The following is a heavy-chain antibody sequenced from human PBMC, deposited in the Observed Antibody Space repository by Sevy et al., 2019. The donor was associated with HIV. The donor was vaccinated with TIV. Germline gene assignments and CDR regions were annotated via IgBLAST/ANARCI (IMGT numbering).Heavy chain of an antibody. CDR1: GGSISSYY. CDR2: IYYSGST. CDR3: ARDGRYCSTSSCYLGYHAMDV. J-gene: IGHJ6*02. V-gene: IGHV4-59*01. Sequence: SETLSLTCTVSGGSISSYYWSWIRQPPGKGLEWIGYIYYSGSTNYNPSLKSRVTISVDTSKNQFSLKLSSVTAADTAVYYCARDGRYCSTSSCYLGYHAMDVWGQGTTVTVSS. D-gene: IGHD2-2*01.